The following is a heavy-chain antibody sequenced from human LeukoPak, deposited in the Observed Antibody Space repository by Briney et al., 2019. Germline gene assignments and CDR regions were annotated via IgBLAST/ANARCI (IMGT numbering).Heavy chain of an antibody. V-gene: IGHV4-4*07. CDR1: GGSISSYY. CDR3: AGEYYYGSGSYSENWFDP. Sequence: SETLSLTCTVSGGSISSYYWSWIRQPAGKGLEWIGRIYTSGSTNYNPSLKSRVTMSVDTSKNQFSLKLSSVTAADTAVYYCAGEYYYGSGSYSENWFDPWGQGTLVTVSS. D-gene: IGHD3-10*01. J-gene: IGHJ5*02. CDR2: IYTSGST.